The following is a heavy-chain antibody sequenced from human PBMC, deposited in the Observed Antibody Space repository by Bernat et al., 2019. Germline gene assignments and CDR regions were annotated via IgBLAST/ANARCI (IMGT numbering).Heavy chain of an antibody. V-gene: IGHV3-48*02. CDR3: ARENSDSSGYYDKKGYYGMDV. J-gene: IGHJ6*02. D-gene: IGHD3-22*01. CDR2: ISSSRTI. CDR1: GFTFSSYS. Sequence: EVQLVESGGGLVQPGGSLRLSCAASGFTFSSYSMNWVRQAPGKGLEWVSYISSSRTIYYADSVEGRFTISRDNAKNSLYLQMNSLRDEDTAVYYCARENSDSSGYYDKKGYYGMDVWGQGTTVTVSS.